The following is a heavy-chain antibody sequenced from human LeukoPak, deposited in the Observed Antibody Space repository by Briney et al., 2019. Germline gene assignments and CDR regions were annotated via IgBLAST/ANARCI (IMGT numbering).Heavy chain of an antibody. CDR1: GGSISSGSYY. CDR2: IYTSGST. V-gene: IGHV4-61*02. D-gene: IGHD3-22*01. CDR3: ARGRYYDSSGYHPFFDY. Sequence: PLQTLSLTCTVSGGSISSGSYYWSWIRQPAGKGLEWIGRIYTSGSTNYNPSLKSRVTISVDTSKNQFSLKLSSVTAADTAVYYCARGRYYDSSGYHPFFDYWGQGTLVTVSS. J-gene: IGHJ4*02.